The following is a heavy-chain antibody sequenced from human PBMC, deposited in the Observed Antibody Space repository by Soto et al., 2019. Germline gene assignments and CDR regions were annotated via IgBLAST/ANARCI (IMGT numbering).Heavy chain of an antibody. Sequence: GESLKISCQGSGYAFSSYWIAWVRQMPGKGLEWMGIIYPGDSDTRYSPSFQGQVTISVDKSITTAYLQWSSLKASDTAMYYCARGVKMATPHKYYFDYWGQGTLVTVSS. CDR2: IYPGDSDT. D-gene: IGHD5-12*01. V-gene: IGHV5-51*01. J-gene: IGHJ4*02. CDR3: ARGVKMATPHKYYFDY. CDR1: GYAFSSYW.